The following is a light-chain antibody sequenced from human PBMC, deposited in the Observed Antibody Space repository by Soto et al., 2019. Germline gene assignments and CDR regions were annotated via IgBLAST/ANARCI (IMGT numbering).Light chain of an antibody. CDR1: QSVSSN. CDR2: DAS. V-gene: IGKV3-11*01. J-gene: IGKJ5*01. Sequence: EIVLTQSPATLSLSPGERATLSCRASQSVSSNLAWYQQKPAQATRLLMYDASNMATGIPARFSGSGSGTYFALNISSLEPEAFAVYYCKQRSKWPLTFGQGTRLEIK. CDR3: KQRSKWPLT.